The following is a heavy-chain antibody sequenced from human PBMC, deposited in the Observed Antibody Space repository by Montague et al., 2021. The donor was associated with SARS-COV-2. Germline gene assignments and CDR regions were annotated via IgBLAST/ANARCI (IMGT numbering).Heavy chain of an antibody. J-gene: IGHJ6*02. CDR3: AREAYYYDSSGYYGGGYYYYYRKDV. Sequence: SETLSLTCTVSGGSISSSSYYWGWIRQPPGKGLEWIGSIYYSGSTYYNPSPKSRVTISVDTSKNQFSLKLSSVTAADTAVYYCAREAYYYDSSGYYGGGYYYYYRKDVWGQGTTVTVSS. D-gene: IGHD3-22*01. CDR1: GGSISSSSYY. V-gene: IGHV4-39*02. CDR2: IYYSGST.